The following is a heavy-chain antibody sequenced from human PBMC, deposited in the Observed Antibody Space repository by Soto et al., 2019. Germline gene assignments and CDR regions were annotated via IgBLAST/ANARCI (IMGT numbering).Heavy chain of an antibody. CDR1: GFTFTGYY. Sequence: ASVKVSCKASGFTFTGYYIHWVRQVPGQGLEWMGWIKSNGDDTKYAQKFQERVTMTTDTSMNTVYMEVRRLQPDGTAVYYCARDQRSYGEVPFDYWGQGTLVTVSS. V-gene: IGHV1-2*02. J-gene: IGHJ4*02. D-gene: IGHD3-16*01. CDR3: ARDQRSYGEVPFDY. CDR2: IKSNGDDT.